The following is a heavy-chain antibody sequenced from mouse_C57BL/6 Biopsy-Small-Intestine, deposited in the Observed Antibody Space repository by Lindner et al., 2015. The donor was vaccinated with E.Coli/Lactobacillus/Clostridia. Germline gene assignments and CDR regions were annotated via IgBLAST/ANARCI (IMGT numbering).Heavy chain of an antibody. V-gene: IGHV1-15*01. CDR1: GYTFTDYE. J-gene: IGHJ3*01. Sequence: VQLQESGAELVRPGASVTLSCKASGYTFTDYEMHWVKQTPVRGLEWIGPIDPETGSTDYNQKFKGKAILTADKSSSTAYMELRSLTSEDSAVYYCTRGWDFIYWGQGTLVTVSA. CDR3: TRGWDFIY. CDR2: IDPETGST. D-gene: IGHD4-1*01.